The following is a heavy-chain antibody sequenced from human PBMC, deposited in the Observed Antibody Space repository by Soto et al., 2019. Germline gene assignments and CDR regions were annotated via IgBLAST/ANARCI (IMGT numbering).Heavy chain of an antibody. D-gene: IGHD6-19*01. CDR2: TYYRSKWYY. V-gene: IGHV6-1*01. CDR1: GDSVSSNSAG. Sequence: SQTLSLTCAITGDSVSSNSAGWSWVRQSPSRGLEWLGRTYYRSKWYYEYAVSVRGRITINPDTSKNQYSLQLNSATPEDTAVYYCARGGYSSGWYGSFDYWGQGTLVTVSS. CDR3: ARGGYSSGWYGSFDY. J-gene: IGHJ4*02.